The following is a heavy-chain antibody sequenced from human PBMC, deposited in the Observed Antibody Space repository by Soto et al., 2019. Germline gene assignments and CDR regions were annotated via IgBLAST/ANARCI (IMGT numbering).Heavy chain of an antibody. D-gene: IGHD2-2*01. Sequence: QVRLVQSGAEEKKPGASVKVSCKASGYTFTSYAMHWVRQAPGQRLEWMGWINAGNGNTKYSQKFQGRVTITRDTSASTAYMELSSLRSEDTAVYYCARLVPAAKGNWFDPWGQGTLVTVSS. J-gene: IGHJ5*02. CDR2: INAGNGNT. V-gene: IGHV1-3*05. CDR3: ARLVPAAKGNWFDP. CDR1: GYTFTSYA.